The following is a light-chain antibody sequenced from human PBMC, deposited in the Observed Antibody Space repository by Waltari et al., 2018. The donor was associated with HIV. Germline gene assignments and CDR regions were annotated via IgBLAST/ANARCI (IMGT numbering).Light chain of an antibody. V-gene: IGLV1-40*01. CDR3: QSYDSSLRASV. Sequence: QSALTQPPSVSGAPGQRVTISCTGTRSNIGAGYFVHWYQHLPGTAPKRLVESDIKRPSGVPNRFYVSKAGTSASLVITGLQAEDEADYYCQSYDSSLRASVFGGGTKLTVL. CDR1: RSNIGAGYF. CDR2: SDI. J-gene: IGLJ2*01.